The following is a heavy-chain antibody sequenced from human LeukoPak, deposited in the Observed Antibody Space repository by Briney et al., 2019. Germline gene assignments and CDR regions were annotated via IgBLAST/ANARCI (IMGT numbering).Heavy chain of an antibody. J-gene: IGHJ6*02. D-gene: IGHD6-13*01. CDR1: GGSIKSHY. CDR2: IYESGST. CDR3: ARGGSSWSYAMDV. V-gene: IGHV4-59*11. Sequence: SSETLSLTCTVSGGSIKSHYWSWIQQTPGKGLEWIGCIYESGSTYHNPSLKSRVTISVDMSKNQFSLKVSSVTAADTAVYYCARGGSSWSYAMDVWGQGTTVTVSS.